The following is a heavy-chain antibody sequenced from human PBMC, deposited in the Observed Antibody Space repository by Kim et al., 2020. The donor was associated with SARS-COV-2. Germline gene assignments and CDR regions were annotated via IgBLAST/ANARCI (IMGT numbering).Heavy chain of an antibody. D-gene: IGHD1-26*01. Sequence: KQYSQKFQGRVTFTRDTSASTVYMEPNSLTSEDTAVYYCARRTPSGSYDYWGQGTLVIVSS. CDR3: ARRTPSGSYDY. V-gene: IGHV1-3*01. J-gene: IGHJ4*02. CDR2: K.